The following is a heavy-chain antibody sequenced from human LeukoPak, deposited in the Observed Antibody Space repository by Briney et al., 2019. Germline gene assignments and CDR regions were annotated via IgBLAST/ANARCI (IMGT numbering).Heavy chain of an antibody. J-gene: IGHJ4*02. CDR3: ASQGGLRNDF. D-gene: IGHD2-15*01. V-gene: IGHV4-4*01. CDR2: ICLDGRI. Sequence: GSLRLSCAASGFTFSSYAMSWVRQPPGKGLEWIGEICLDGRIHYTPSLKSRISISIDRSKDQFSPNLISVAAADTAIYFCASQGGLRNDFWGQGTLVTVSS. CDR1: GFTFSSYAM.